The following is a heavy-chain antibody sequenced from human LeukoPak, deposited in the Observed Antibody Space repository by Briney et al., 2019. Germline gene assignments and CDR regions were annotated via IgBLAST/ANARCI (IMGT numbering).Heavy chain of an antibody. D-gene: IGHD3-3*01. CDR1: GYTFTSYY. J-gene: IGHJ5*02. V-gene: IGHV1-46*01. Sequence: GASVKVSCKASGYTFTSYYMHWVRQAPGQGLEWMGIINPSGGSTSYAQKFQGRVTMTRDTSTSTVYMELSSLRSEDTAVYYCASDGFQGTIFGVVDWFDPWGQGTLVTVSP. CDR3: ASDGFQGTIFGVVDWFDP. CDR2: INPSGGST.